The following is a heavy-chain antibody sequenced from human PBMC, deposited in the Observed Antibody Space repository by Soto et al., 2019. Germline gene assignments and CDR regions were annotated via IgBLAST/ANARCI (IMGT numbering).Heavy chain of an antibody. CDR3: AKDTSSSPYYMDV. CDR2: IRHSTSTT. D-gene: IGHD2-2*01. Sequence: GGSLRLSCAASGFTFSSYWMSWVRQAPGKGLEWVAKIRHSTSTTYYADSVKGRFIISRDKSKNTLHLQMNSLRAEDTAVYYCAKDTSSSPYYMDVWGKGTTVTVSS. CDR1: GFTFSSYW. J-gene: IGHJ6*03. V-gene: IGHV3-23*01.